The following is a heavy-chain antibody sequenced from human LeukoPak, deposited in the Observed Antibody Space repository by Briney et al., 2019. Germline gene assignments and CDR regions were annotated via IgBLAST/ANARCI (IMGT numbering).Heavy chain of an antibody. CDR1: GYTFTGYY. Sequence: ASVKVSCKASGYTFTGYYMHWVRQAPGQGLEWMGRINPNSGGTNYAQKFQGRVTMTRDTSISTAYMELSRLRSDDTAVYYRAITYSSVAFDYWGQGTLVTVSS. D-gene: IGHD6-19*01. J-gene: IGHJ4*02. V-gene: IGHV1-2*06. CDR3: AITYSSVAFDY. CDR2: INPNSGGT.